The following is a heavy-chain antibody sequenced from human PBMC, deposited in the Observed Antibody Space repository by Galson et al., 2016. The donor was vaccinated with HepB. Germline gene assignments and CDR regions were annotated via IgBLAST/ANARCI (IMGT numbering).Heavy chain of an antibody. V-gene: IGHV3-11*01. Sequence: SLRLSCAAPGFRFSDHYMSWIRQVPGKGLESIARISSGGGPTYYAESVRGRFTISRDDAKNSLYLQLNSLRAEDTAVYFCARDPDTASKVDVWGQGTSVIVSS. J-gene: IGHJ6*02. D-gene: IGHD5-18*01. CDR3: ARDPDTASKVDV. CDR2: ISSGGGPT. CDR1: GFRFSDHY.